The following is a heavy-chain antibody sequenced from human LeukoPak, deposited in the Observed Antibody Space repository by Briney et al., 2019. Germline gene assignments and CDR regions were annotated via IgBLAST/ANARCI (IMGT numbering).Heavy chain of an antibody. CDR2: IRNKANSYIT. D-gene: IGHD5-12*01. V-gene: IGHV3-72*01. CDR3: AKAAMVATSDFDY. Sequence: PGGSLRLSCVASGYTFSDHYMDWVRQAPGKGLEWIGRIRNKANSYITEYAASVKGRFTVSREDSENSLFLQMNSLKTEDTAVYYCAKAAMVATSDFDYWGQGTLVTVSS. CDR1: GYTFSDHY. J-gene: IGHJ4*02.